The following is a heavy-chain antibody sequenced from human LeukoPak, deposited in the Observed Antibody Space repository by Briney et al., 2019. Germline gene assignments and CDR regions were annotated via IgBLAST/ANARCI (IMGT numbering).Heavy chain of an antibody. CDR1: GGSISTFY. J-gene: IGHJ6*02. Sequence: PSETLSLTCTVSGGSISTFYWSWIRQAPGKGLEYIGYIYNSGSTHYNPSLESRVTISVDTSKDQFSLKLSSVTAADTAVYYCARSYDSRGFYYYGMDVWGQGTTVTVSS. CDR3: ARSYDSRGFYYYGMDV. D-gene: IGHD3-22*01. V-gene: IGHV4-59*01. CDR2: IYNSGST.